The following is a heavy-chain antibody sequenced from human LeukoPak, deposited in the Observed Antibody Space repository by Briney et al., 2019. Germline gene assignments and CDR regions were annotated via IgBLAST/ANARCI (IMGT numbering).Heavy chain of an antibody. CDR2: IYTSGSA. V-gene: IGHV4-4*07. D-gene: IGHD2-21*02. J-gene: IGHJ4*02. CDR1: GGSISSYY. Sequence: PSETLSLTCTVSGGSISSYYRSWIRQPAGKGLEWIGRIYTSGSANYNPSIKSRVTMLVDTSKNQFSLKLSSVTAADTAVYYCARDNGGKYCGGDCYFDYWGQGTLVTVSS. CDR3: ARDNGGKYCGGDCYFDY.